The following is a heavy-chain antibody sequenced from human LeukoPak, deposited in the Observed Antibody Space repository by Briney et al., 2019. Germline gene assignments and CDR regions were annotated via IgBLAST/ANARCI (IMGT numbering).Heavy chain of an antibody. J-gene: IGHJ3*02. CDR2: INPNSGGT. D-gene: IGHD7-27*01. V-gene: IGHV1-2*02. CDR3: ARDTTKWGWKGAFDI. CDR1: GYTFTGYY. Sequence: ASVKVSCKASGYTFTGYYMHWLRQAPGQGLERMGWINPNSGGTNYAQKFQGRVTMTRNTYITIAYMELSRLRSDDTAVYYCARDTTKWGWKGAFDIWGQGTMVTVSS.